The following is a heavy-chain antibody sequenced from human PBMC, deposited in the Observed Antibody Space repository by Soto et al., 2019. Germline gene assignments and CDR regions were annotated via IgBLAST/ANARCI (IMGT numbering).Heavy chain of an antibody. CDR3: ARGHSTDCSNGVCSFFYNHEMDV. J-gene: IGHJ6*02. V-gene: IGHV1-2*04. CDR2: INPKSGGT. D-gene: IGHD2-8*01. CDR1: GYSFPDYH. Sequence: AGVKVSCKACGYSFPDYHRHWVRQARGQGLEWLGRINPKSGGTSTAQKFQGWVTMTRDRSISTVYMELTRLRSDDTAVYFCARGHSTDCSNGVCSFFYNHEMDVWGQGTTVTVSS.